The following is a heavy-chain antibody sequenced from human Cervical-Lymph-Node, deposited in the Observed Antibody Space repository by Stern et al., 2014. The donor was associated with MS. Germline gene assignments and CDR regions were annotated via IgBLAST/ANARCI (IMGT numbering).Heavy chain of an antibody. CDR3: ARAGKLRYFDWLLPTYYYYGMDV. D-gene: IGHD3-9*01. CDR2: IIPIFGTA. V-gene: IGHV1-69*01. CDR1: GGTFSSYA. Sequence: QVQLVQSGAEVKKPGSSVKVSCKASGGTFSSYAISWVRQAPGQGLEWMGGIIPIFGTANYAQKFQGRGTITADESTSTAYMELSSLRSEDTAVYYCARAGKLRYFDWLLPTYYYYGMDVWGQRTTVTVSS. J-gene: IGHJ6*02.